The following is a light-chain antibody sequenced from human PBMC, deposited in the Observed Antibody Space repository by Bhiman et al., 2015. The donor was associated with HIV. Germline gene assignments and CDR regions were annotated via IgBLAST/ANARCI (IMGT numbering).Light chain of an antibody. J-gene: IGLJ1*01. CDR3: SSFTTSSTYV. V-gene: IGLV1-51*01. Sequence: QSVLTQPPSVSAAPGQKVTISCSGSGSNIGNNSVSWYQQFPGTAPKLLIYDSDKRPSGIPDRFSGSKSGTSATLGITGLQTGDEADYYCSSFTTSSTYVFGTGTKVTVL. CDR2: DSD. CDR1: GSNIGNNS.